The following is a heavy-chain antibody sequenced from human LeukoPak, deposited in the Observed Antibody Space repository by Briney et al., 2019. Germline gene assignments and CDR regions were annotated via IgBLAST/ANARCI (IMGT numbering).Heavy chain of an antibody. Sequence: PSETLSLTCTVSGGSISSSSYYWGWIRQPPGKGLEWIGSIYYSGSTYYNPSLKSRVTISVDTSKNQFSLKLSSVTAADTAVYYCASTPPPWIAAAGYYFDYRGQGTLVTVSS. CDR2: IYYSGST. CDR3: ASTPPPWIAAAGYYFDY. V-gene: IGHV4-39*07. J-gene: IGHJ4*02. CDR1: GGSISSSSYY. D-gene: IGHD6-13*01.